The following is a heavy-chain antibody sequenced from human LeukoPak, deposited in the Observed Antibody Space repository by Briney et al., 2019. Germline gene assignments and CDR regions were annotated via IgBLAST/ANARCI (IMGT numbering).Heavy chain of an antibody. V-gene: IGHV4-31*03. CDR2: IYYSGST. J-gene: IGHJ3*02. CDR3: ARDSHDTSPDYCGGDCYSDAFDI. D-gene: IGHD2-21*02. Sequence: SETLSLTCTVSGGSISSGGYYWSWIRQHPGKGLEWIGYIYYSGSTYYNPSLKSRVTISADTSKNQFSLKLSSVTAADTAVYYCARDSHDTSPDYCGGDCYSDAFDIWGQGTMVTVSS. CDR1: GGSISSGGYY.